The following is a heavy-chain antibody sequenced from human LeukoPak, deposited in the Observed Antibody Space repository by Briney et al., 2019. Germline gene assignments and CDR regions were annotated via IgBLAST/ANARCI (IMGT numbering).Heavy chain of an antibody. D-gene: IGHD3-10*01. CDR1: GVSISNYY. Sequence: SETLSLTCTVSGVSISNYYWSWIRQPPGKGLEYIGYISNSGATNYNPSLKSRVTISVDTSKNQFSLKLNSVTAADSAVYFCATPIRGFWGQGTLVAVSS. CDR3: ATPIRGF. V-gene: IGHV4-59*08. CDR2: ISNSGAT. J-gene: IGHJ4*02.